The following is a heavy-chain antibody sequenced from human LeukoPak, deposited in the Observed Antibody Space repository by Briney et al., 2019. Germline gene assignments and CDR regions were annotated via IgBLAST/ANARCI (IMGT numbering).Heavy chain of an antibody. J-gene: IGHJ4*02. V-gene: IGHV3-30*02. CDR1: GFTFSSYG. CDR3: ARVDSSSEQPFDY. D-gene: IGHD6-6*01. CDR2: IRYDGTDK. Sequence: GGSLRLSCAASGFTFSSYGMHWVRQAPGKGLEWVAFIRYDGTDKLYAESVKGRFTISRDNSKNTLYLQMNSLRAEDTAVYYCARVDSSSEQPFDYWGQGTLVTVSS.